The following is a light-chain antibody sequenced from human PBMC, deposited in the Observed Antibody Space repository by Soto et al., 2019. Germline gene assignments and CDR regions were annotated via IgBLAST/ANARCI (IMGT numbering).Light chain of an antibody. Sequence: EIVLTQSPATLSLSPGERATLSCRASQSVTNSLAWYQQKPGQAPRLLVYDASNRATGIPTRFSGSWSGTDFTLTISNLEPEAFAVYYCQQHISWPLTFGGGTKVEIK. CDR1: QSVTNS. J-gene: IGKJ4*01. V-gene: IGKV3-11*01. CDR3: QQHISWPLT. CDR2: DAS.